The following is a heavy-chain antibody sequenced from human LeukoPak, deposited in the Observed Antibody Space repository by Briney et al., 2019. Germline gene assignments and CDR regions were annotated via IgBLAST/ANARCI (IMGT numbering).Heavy chain of an antibody. J-gene: IGHJ6*03. CDR3: AKDIFPYYLNYYMDV. D-gene: IGHD2-21*01. V-gene: IGHV3-30*02. Sequence: GGSLGLSCAASGFTFSSYGMHWVRQAPGKGLEWVAFIRYDGSNKYYADSVKGRFTISRDNSKNSLYLQMNSLRTEDTALYYCAKDIFPYYLNYYMDVWGKGTTVTVSS. CDR1: GFTFSSYG. CDR2: IRYDGSNK.